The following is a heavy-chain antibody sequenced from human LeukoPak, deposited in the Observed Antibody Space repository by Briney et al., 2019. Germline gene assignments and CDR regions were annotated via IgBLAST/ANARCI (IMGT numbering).Heavy chain of an antibody. V-gene: IGHV3-15*04. Sequence: GGSLRLSCAVSGFTFNYAWMSWVRQVPGKGLEWVGQTVSEIDGGTTDYATPVKGRFTISRDDSKSTLYLQMNSLKIEDTAVYYCTTDEDWNYARKDVWGQGATVIVSS. J-gene: IGHJ6*02. D-gene: IGHD1-7*01. CDR1: GFTFNYAW. CDR2: TVSEIDGGTT. CDR3: TTDEDWNYARKDV.